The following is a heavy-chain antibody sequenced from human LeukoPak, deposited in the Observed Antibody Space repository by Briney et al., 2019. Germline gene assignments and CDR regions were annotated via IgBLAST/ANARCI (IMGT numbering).Heavy chain of an antibody. V-gene: IGHV4-61*01. D-gene: IGHD1-26*01. Sequence: SETLSLTCTVSGGSVSSGSYYWSWIRQPPGKGLEWIGYIYYSGSTNYNPSLKSRVTISVDTSKNQFSLKLSSVTAADTAVYYCARVGATYDTFDVWGQGTMVTVSS. CDR2: IYYSGST. CDR3: ARVGATYDTFDV. J-gene: IGHJ3*01. CDR1: GGSVSSGSYY.